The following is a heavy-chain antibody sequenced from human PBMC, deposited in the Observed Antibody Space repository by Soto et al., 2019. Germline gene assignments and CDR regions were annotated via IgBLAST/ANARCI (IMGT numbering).Heavy chain of an antibody. CDR3: ARATMVRGDNHYTFDY. Sequence: QVQLVQSGAEVKKPGSSVKVSCKASGGTFSSYAISWVRQASGQGREWMGGFIPIFGTANYAQKFQGRVTITADESTSTAYMELSSLSSEDTAVYYCARATMVRGDNHYTFDYWGQGTLVTVSS. J-gene: IGHJ4*02. D-gene: IGHD3-10*01. CDR1: GGTFSSYA. CDR2: FIPIFGTA. V-gene: IGHV1-69*01.